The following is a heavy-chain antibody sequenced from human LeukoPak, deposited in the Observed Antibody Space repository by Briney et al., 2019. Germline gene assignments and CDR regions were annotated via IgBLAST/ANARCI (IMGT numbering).Heavy chain of an antibody. Sequence: SETLSLTCAVSDDSFSSHYWTWIRQPPGKGLEWIGYISYIGSTNYNPSLKSRVTISIATSRNQCSLRLSSVTAADTAVYYCARDLVTVTKGFDIWGQGTMVSVSS. V-gene: IGHV4-59*11. D-gene: IGHD4-17*01. CDR3: ARDLVTVTKGFDI. CDR2: ISYIGST. CDR1: DDSFSSHY. J-gene: IGHJ3*02.